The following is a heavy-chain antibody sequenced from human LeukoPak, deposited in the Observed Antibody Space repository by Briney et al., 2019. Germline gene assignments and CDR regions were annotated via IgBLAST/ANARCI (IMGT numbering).Heavy chain of an antibody. Sequence: ASVKVSCKASGYTFTSYYMHWVRQAPGQGLEGMGIINPSGGSTSYAQKFQGRVTMTRDMSTSTVYMELSSLRAEDTAVYYCARVGPQGADHYVDVWGKGTTVTISS. CDR1: GYTFTSYY. D-gene: IGHD3-16*01. CDR2: INPSGGST. CDR3: ARVGPQGADHYVDV. V-gene: IGHV1-46*01. J-gene: IGHJ6*03.